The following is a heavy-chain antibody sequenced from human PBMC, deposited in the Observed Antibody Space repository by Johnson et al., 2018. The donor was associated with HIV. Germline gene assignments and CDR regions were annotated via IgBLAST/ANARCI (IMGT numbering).Heavy chain of an antibody. CDR2: IKQDGSER. CDR3: AKGIAAAASGAFDI. V-gene: IGHV3-7*01. Sequence: EVQLLESGGGVVRPGESLRLSCAASGFTFSNYAMSWVRQAPGKGLEWVANIKQDGSERYYVDSLKGRFTISRDNAKNSLYLQMNSLRAEDTAVYYCAKGIAAAASGAFDIWGQGTMVTVSS. J-gene: IGHJ3*02. CDR1: GFTFSNYA. D-gene: IGHD6-13*01.